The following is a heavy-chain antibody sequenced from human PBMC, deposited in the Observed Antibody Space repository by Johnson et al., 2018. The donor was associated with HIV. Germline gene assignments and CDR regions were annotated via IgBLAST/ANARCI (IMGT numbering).Heavy chain of an antibody. CDR2: IYSGGST. V-gene: IGHV3-66*01. J-gene: IGHJ3*02. CDR1: GFTFSSYA. D-gene: IGHD5-18*01. Sequence: VQLVESGGGLVQPGGSLRLSCAASGFTFSSYAMHWVRQAPGKGLEWVSVIYSGGSTYYADSVKGRFTISRDNSKNTLYLQMNSLRAEDTAVYYCAREREGYGLAFDIWGQGTMVTVSS. CDR3: AREREGYGLAFDI.